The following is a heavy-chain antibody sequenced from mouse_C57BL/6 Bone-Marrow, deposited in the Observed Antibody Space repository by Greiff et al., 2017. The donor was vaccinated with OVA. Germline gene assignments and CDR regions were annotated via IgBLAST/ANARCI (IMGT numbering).Heavy chain of an antibody. J-gene: IGHJ2*01. D-gene: IGHD1-1*01. CDR3: AKIVPYYYGSSYGYFDY. CDR2: IYPRSGNT. V-gene: IGHV1-81*01. Sequence: QVHLKQSGAELARPGASVKLSCKASGYTFTSYGISWVKQRTGQGLEWIGEIYPRSGNTYYNEKFKGKATLTADKSSSTAYMELRSLTSEDSAVYFCAKIVPYYYGSSYGYFDYWGQGTTLTVSS. CDR1: GYTFTSYG.